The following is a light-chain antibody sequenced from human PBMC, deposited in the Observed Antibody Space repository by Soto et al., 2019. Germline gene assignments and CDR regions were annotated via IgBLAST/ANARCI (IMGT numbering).Light chain of an antibody. CDR2: QAS. CDR3: QQYNTYSGT. Sequence: DIQMTQSPSSLPASVGDTVTITCRPSETINTWLAWFQQKPGKAPKLLIYQASTLESGVPSRFSGSGAGTEFTLTISSLQPDDFATYYCQQYNTYSGTFGQGTKVEIK. V-gene: IGKV1-5*03. J-gene: IGKJ1*01. CDR1: ETINTW.